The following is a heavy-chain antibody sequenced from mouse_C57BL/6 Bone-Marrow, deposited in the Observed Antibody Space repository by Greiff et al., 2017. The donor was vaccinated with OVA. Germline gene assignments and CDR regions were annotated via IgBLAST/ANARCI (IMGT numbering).Heavy chain of an antibody. J-gene: IGHJ4*01. Sequence: QVHVKQPGAELVMPGASVKLSCKASGYTFTSYWMHWVKQRPGQGLEWIGEIDPSDSYTNYNQKFKGKSTLTVDKSSSTAYMQLSSLTSEDSAVYYCAREEYSNPYYYAMDYWGQGTSVTVSS. D-gene: IGHD2-5*01. CDR3: AREEYSNPYYYAMDY. CDR2: IDPSDSYT. V-gene: IGHV1-69*01. CDR1: GYTFTSYW.